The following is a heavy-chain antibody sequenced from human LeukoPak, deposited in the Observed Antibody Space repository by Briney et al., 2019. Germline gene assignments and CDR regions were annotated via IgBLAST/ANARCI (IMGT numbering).Heavy chain of an antibody. J-gene: IGHJ6*02. V-gene: IGHV4-59*01. CDR3: ARVFGYGSGLRYYYGMDV. D-gene: IGHD3-10*01. CDR2: IYYSGST. CDR1: GGSISSYY. Sequence: SETLSLTCTVSGGSISSYYRSWIRQPPGKGLEWIGYIYYSGSTNYNPSLKSRVTISVDTSKNQFSLKLSSVTAADTAVYYCARVFGYGSGLRYYYGMDVWGQGTTVTVSS.